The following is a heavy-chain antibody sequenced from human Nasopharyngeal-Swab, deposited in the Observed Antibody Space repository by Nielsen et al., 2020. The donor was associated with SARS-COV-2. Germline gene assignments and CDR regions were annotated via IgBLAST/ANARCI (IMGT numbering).Heavy chain of an antibody. Sequence: GESLKISCEASGLTFSKYWMTWVRQAPAKGLEWVATLSQDGSAKTYVDSVKGRFTMSRDNAKNSLYLQMNSLRVEDTAVYYCVRDVDRSLDYWGQGTLVTVSS. J-gene: IGHJ4*02. CDR2: LSQDGSAK. CDR3: VRDVDRSLDY. CDR1: GLTFSKYW. V-gene: IGHV3-7*01.